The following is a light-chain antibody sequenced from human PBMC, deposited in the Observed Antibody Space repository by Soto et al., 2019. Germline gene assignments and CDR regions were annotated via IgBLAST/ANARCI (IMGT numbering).Light chain of an antibody. Sequence: DIQLTQSPSFLSASVGDRVTITCRASQGISSYLAWYQQKPGKAPKLLIYAASTLQSGVPSRFSGSGSGTEFTLTISSLQSEDFAVYYCQQYNEWPPFTFGQGTRLEN. CDR2: AAS. J-gene: IGKJ5*01. CDR3: QQYNEWPPFT. V-gene: IGKV1-9*01. CDR1: QGISSY.